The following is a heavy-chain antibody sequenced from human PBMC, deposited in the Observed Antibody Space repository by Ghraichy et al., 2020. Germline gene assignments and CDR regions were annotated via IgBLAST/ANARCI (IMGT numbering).Heavy chain of an antibody. J-gene: IGHJ4*02. V-gene: IGHV3-7*01. CDR3: ASNLGDTVGTTK. Sequence: SCVASGLTFGTFWMNWVRQAPGKGLEWVAHINPDGSVRYYVDSVKGRFSISRDNAKKSLYLQMNSLRAEDTAVYYCASNLGDTVGTTKWGQGTLVTVSS. CDR2: INPDGSVR. CDR1: GLTFGTFW. D-gene: IGHD1-26*01.